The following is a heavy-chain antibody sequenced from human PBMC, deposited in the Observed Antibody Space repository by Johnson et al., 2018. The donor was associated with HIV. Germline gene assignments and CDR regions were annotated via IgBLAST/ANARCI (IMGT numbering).Heavy chain of an antibody. CDR3: AKGVRGSSCYDAFDI. V-gene: IGHV3-30*04. Sequence: QVQLVESGGGVVQPGRSLRLSCAASGFTFSQFAMHWVRQAPGKGLEWVAIISYDGTKKYYADSVKGRFTISRDNSKNTLYLQMSSLRADDTAVYYCAKGVRGSSCYDAFDIWGQGTMVTVS. D-gene: IGHD6-6*01. CDR1: GFTFSQFA. J-gene: IGHJ3*02. CDR2: ISYDGTKK.